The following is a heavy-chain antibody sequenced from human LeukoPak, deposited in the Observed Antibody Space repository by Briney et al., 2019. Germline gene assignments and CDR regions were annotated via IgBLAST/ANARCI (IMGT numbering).Heavy chain of an antibody. CDR2: ISYDGSNK. CDR1: GFTFSSYA. D-gene: IGHD3-3*01. V-gene: IGHV3-30*04. CDR3: ASGPPPFGGYYY. J-gene: IGHJ4*02. Sequence: GGSLRLSCAASGFTFSSYAMHWVRQAPGKGLEWVAVISYDGSNKYYADSVKGRFTISRDNSKNTLYLQMNSLRAEDTAVYYCASGPPPFGGYYYWGQGTLVTVSS.